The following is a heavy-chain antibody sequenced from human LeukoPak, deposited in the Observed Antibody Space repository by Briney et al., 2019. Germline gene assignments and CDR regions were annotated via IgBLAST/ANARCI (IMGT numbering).Heavy chain of an antibody. J-gene: IGHJ4*02. V-gene: IGHV4-59*01. CDR2: IYYSGTT. Sequence: SETLSLTCTVSGGSMTSYYWSWIRQPPGQGLEWIGYIYYSGTTISNPSLKSRVSISVDTSKNQFSLNLSSVTPAYTAVYYCARHDPPRSSLDYWGQGTLVTVSS. CDR3: ARHDPPRSSLDY. CDR1: GGSMTSYY. D-gene: IGHD6-13*01.